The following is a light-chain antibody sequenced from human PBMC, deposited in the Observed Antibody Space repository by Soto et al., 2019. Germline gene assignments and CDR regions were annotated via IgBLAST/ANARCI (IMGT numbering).Light chain of an antibody. Sequence: ILMTHSQLSLPVSAGEPVSIFSRGCPSLLHSSGYNYLDWYLQRPGQSPQLLICLGSDRASGVPDRFSGSESGTDVTLITSRVEADDVGVYYCMQRLQTPWTFGQGTKVDI. V-gene: IGKV2-28*01. CDR2: LGS. CDR1: PSLLHSSGYNY. J-gene: IGKJ1*01. CDR3: MQRLQTPWT.